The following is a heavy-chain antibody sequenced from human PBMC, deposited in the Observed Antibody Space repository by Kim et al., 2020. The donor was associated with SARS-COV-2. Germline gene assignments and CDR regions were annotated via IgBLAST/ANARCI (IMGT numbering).Heavy chain of an antibody. D-gene: IGHD3-22*01. Sequence: SETLSLTCTVSGGSISSSSYYWGWIRQPPGKGLEWIGSIYYSGSTYYNPSLKSRVTISVDTSKNQFSLKLSSVTAADTAVYYCARHLPYYYDSSGYSRESWFDPWGQGTLVTVSS. J-gene: IGHJ5*02. CDR3: ARHLPYYYDSSGYSRESWFDP. CDR2: IYYSGST. V-gene: IGHV4-39*01. CDR1: GGSISSSSYY.